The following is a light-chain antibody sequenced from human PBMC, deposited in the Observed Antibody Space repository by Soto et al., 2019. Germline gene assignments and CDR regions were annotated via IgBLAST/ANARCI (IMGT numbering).Light chain of an antibody. V-gene: IGLV2-14*01. Sequence: QSVLTQPASVSGSPGQSIIISCTGTSSDVGGYNYVSWYQQHPGKAPKLMIYDVTNRPSGVSNRFSGSKSGNTASLTISGLQAEDEADYYCSSYTSSTIRVFGGGTKVTVL. J-gene: IGLJ3*02. CDR3: SSYTSSTIRV. CDR1: SSDVGGYNY. CDR2: DVT.